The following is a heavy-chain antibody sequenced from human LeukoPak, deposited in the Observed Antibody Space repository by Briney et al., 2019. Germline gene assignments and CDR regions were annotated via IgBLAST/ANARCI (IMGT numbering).Heavy chain of an antibody. CDR2: IIPIFGTA. D-gene: IGHD3-3*01. CDR3: ARITIFGVPKPIDY. V-gene: IGHV1-69*05. Sequence: SVKVSCKASGYTFTSYYMHWVRQAPGQGLEWMGGIIPIFGTANYAQKFQGRVTITTDESTSTAYMELSSLRSEDTAVYYCARITIFGVPKPIDYWGQGTLVTVSS. J-gene: IGHJ4*02. CDR1: GYTFTSYY.